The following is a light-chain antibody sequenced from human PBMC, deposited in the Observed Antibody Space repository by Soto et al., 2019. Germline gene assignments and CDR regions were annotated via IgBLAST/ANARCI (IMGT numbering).Light chain of an antibody. V-gene: IGKV1-33*01. CDR3: QQYDNLPST. CDR1: QGISNY. Sequence: DIQMTQSPSSRSASVGDRVTITCQASQGISNYLNWYQQKPGKAPKLLIYTASKLETGVPSKFSGSRSGTDFTFTISSLQPEDIATYYCQQYDNLPSTFGGGTKVDIK. J-gene: IGKJ4*01. CDR2: TAS.